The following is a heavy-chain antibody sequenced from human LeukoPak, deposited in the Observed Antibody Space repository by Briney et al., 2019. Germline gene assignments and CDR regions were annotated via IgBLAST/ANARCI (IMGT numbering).Heavy chain of an antibody. CDR2: ISGSSATK. Sequence: GGSLRLSCVVSGLTFSRETMGWVRQAPGKGLEWVSVISGSSATKKYGDSVKGRFTISRDNSENTLYLQMNSLRAEDTAVYYCANYLYQLLPFDYWGQGTLVTVSS. CDR1: GLTFSRET. D-gene: IGHD2-2*01. J-gene: IGHJ4*02. CDR3: ANYLYQLLPFDY. V-gene: IGHV3-23*01.